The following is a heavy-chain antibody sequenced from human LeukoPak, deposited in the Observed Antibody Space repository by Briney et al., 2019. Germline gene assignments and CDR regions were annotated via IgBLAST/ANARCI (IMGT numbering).Heavy chain of an antibody. V-gene: IGHV4-59*01. Sequence: SETLSLTCTVSGGSISSYYWSWIRQPPGKGLEWIGYIYYSGSTNYNPSLKSRVTISVDTSKNQFSLKLSSVTAADTAVYYCARDQAGMVRGVRYFDYWGQGTLVTVSS. J-gene: IGHJ4*02. CDR3: ARDQAGMVRGVRYFDY. D-gene: IGHD3-10*01. CDR1: GGSISSYY. CDR2: IYYSGST.